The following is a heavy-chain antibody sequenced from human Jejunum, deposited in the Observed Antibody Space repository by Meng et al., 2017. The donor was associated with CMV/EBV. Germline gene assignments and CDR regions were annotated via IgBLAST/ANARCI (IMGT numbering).Heavy chain of an antibody. J-gene: IGHJ4*02. D-gene: IGHD4-23*01. V-gene: IGHV3-74*01. CDR2: IYSDGIII. CDR3: AKDRHGGNLGLLDY. CDR1: GFSLSSYW. Sequence: VQLVEVGGGLVQPGRSLRLFCAASGFSLSSYWMHWVRQAPGKGLVWVSRIYSDGIIINYADSVKGRFTISRDNAKNTLYLQMNSLRAEDTAVYYCAKDRHGGNLGLLDYWGQGTLVTVSS.